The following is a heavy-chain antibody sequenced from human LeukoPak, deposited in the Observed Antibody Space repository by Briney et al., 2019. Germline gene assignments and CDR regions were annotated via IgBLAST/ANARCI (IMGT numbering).Heavy chain of an antibody. Sequence: GGSLRLSCAASGITFSNHWIHWVRQAPGKGLVWVSRIKTDGSVTNYADSVEGRFTISRDTAKNTVYLQMNSLRVEETAIYYCARGISMDVWGQGTTVTVSS. CDR1: GITFSNHW. J-gene: IGHJ6*02. CDR2: IKTDGSVT. V-gene: IGHV3-74*01. CDR3: ARGISMDV.